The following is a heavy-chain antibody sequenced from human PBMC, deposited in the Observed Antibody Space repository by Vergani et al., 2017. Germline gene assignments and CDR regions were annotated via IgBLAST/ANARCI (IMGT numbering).Heavy chain of an antibody. V-gene: IGHV3-33*01. J-gene: IGHJ3*02. CDR1: GFTFSSYG. CDR2: IWYDGSNK. CDR3: ATLGATMKIDAFDI. Sequence: QVQLVESGGGVVQPGRSLRLSCAASGFTFSSYGMHWVRQAPGKGLEWVAVIWYDGSNKYYADSVKGRFTISRDNSKNTLYLQMNSLRAEDTAVYYCATLGATMKIDAFDIWGQGTMVTVSS. D-gene: IGHD1-26*01.